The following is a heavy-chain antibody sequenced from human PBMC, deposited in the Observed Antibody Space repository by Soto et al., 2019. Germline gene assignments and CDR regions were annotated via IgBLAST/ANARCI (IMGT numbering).Heavy chain of an antibody. D-gene: IGHD3-22*01. CDR3: AREGLIYYASSGYRFDY. V-gene: IGHV1-69*01. Sequence: QVQLVQSGAEVKKPGSSVKVSCKASGGTFSSYAISWVRQAPGQGLEWMGGIIPIFGTANYAQKFQGRVTITADESTSTAYMELSSLRSEDTAVYYCAREGLIYYASSGYRFDYWGQGTLVTVSS. J-gene: IGHJ4*02. CDR2: IIPIFGTA. CDR1: GGTFSSYA.